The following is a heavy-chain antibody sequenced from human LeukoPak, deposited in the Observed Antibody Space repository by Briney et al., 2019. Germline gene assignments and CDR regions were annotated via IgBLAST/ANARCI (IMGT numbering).Heavy chain of an antibody. Sequence: SETLSLTCTVSGGSIRSYYWSWIRQPPGKGLEWIGYIYYSGSTNYNPSLKSRVTISVDTSKNQFSLKLSSVTAADTAVYYCARDTGYGGNSGADYYYYMDVWGKGTTVTVSS. CDR1: GGSIRSYY. J-gene: IGHJ6*03. D-gene: IGHD4-23*01. CDR3: ARDTGYGGNSGADYYYYMDV. V-gene: IGHV4-59*01. CDR2: IYYSGST.